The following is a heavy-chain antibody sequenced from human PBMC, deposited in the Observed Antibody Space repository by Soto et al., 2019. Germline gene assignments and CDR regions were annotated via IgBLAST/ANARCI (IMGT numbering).Heavy chain of an antibody. CDR3: ARPLRDRNYYYGMAV. Sequence: QVQLVQSGAEMQQPGASVRVSCKASVGTFSKYAFSWVRQAPGQGLEWLGGTIPMFGTPNYAQKFQGSVGISADESTATVYMELSSLSSEDTAVYFCARPLRDRNYYYGMAVWGQGTTVTVSS. CDR2: TIPMFGTP. D-gene: IGHD3-22*01. J-gene: IGHJ6*02. V-gene: IGHV1-69*01. CDR1: VGTFSKYA.